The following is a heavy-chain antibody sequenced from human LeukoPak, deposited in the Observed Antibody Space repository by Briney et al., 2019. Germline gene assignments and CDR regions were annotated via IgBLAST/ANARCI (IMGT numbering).Heavy chain of an antibody. J-gene: IGHJ4*02. D-gene: IGHD6-19*01. Sequence: GGSLRLSCAASGFTFSSYGMHWVRQAPGKGLEGVAVISYDGSNKYYADSVKGRFTISRDNSKNTLYLQMNSLRAEDTAVYYCAKDPQWLGPYYFDYWGQGTLVTVSS. CDR2: ISYDGSNK. V-gene: IGHV3-30*18. CDR3: AKDPQWLGPYYFDY. CDR1: GFTFSSYG.